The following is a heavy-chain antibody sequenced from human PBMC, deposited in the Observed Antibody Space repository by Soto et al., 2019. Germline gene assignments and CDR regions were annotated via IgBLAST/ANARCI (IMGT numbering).Heavy chain of an antibody. Sequence: EVQLVESGGGLVQPGGSLRLSCAASGFAFSSYSMHWVRQAPGKGLEYVSAISSNGDTTYYANSVKGRFTISRDNSKNTLYLQMASLRAEDMAVYDCARVGSDNWRDPWGQGSLVTVS. V-gene: IGHV3-64*01. CDR2: ISSNGDTT. D-gene: IGHD1-1*01. J-gene: IGHJ5*02. CDR3: ARVGSDNWRDP. CDR1: GFAFSSYS.